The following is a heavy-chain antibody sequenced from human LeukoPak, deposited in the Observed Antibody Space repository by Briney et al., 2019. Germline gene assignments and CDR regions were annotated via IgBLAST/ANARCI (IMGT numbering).Heavy chain of an antibody. Sequence: PGGSLRLSCAASGFTFSDYYMSWVRQAPGKGLEWVSSLSGSGAGTYYADSVKGRFTISRDSSKNTLYLQMDSLRAEDTAVYYCARGTAFDIWGQGTMVTVSS. CDR3: ARGTAFDI. V-gene: IGHV3-23*01. CDR2: LSGSGAGT. CDR1: GFTFSDYY. J-gene: IGHJ3*02.